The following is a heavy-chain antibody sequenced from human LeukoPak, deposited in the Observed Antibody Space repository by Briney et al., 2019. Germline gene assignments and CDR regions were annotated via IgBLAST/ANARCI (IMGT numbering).Heavy chain of an antibody. CDR3: ARGEKSWINGFDL. V-gene: IGHV3-33*01. Sequence: GGSLRLSCAASGFTFSNYGMHWVRQAPGKGLEWVAVIWYDGGNKYYADSVKGRFTISRDNAKNTLDLQMNSLRAEDTAVYYCARGEKSWINGFDLWGQGTLVTVSS. CDR1: GFTFSNYG. CDR2: IWYDGGNK. J-gene: IGHJ4*02. D-gene: IGHD2-8*01.